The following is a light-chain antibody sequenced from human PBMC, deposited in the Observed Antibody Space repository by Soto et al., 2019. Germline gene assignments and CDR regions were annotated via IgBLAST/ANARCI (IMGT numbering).Light chain of an antibody. CDR2: SNN. V-gene: IGLV1-44*01. CDR3: AAWDDSLNGLV. Sequence: QSVLTQPPSASGTPGQRVTISCSGSSSNIGSNTVHWYQQLPGTAPKLLIYSNNQRPSGVPDRISGSKSGTSASLAISGLQSEDEADYYCAAWDDSLNGLVFGGGTKLTVL. J-gene: IGLJ3*02. CDR1: SSNIGSNT.